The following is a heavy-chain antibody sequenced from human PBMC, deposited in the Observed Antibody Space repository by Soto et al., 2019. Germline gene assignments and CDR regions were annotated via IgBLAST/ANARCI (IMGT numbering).Heavy chain of an antibody. D-gene: IGHD3-16*02. CDR2: IYYSGST. CDR3: TRDFGEYIWGSYRYHDY. J-gene: IGHJ4*02. CDR1: GGAIKSLY. V-gene: IGHV4-59*11. Sequence: SETLSLTCTVSGGAIKSLYWSWIRQPPGKGLEWIGCIYYSGSTKYNPSLKSRVTISVDTSKNQFSLNLSSVTAADTALYYCTRDFGEYIWGSYRYHDYWGQGTQVTVSS.